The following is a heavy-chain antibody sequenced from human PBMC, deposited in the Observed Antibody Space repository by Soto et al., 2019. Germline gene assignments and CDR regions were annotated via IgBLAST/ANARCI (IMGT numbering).Heavy chain of an antibody. D-gene: IGHD5-12*01. V-gene: IGHV1-2*02. CDR1: GYTFTGYY. CDR2: INPNSGGT. CDR3: ARAGGYSGFDEYYYYGMDV. Sequence: ASVKVSCKASGYTFTGYYMHWVRQAPGQGLEWMGWINPNSGGTIYAQNFQGRVTMTRDTSISTAYMELSRLRSDDTAVYYCARAGGYSGFDEYYYYGMDVWGQGTTVTVSS. J-gene: IGHJ6*02.